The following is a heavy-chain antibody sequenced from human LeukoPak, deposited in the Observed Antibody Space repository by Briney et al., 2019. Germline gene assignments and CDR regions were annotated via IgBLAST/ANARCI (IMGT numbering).Heavy chain of an antibody. J-gene: IGHJ4*02. CDR2: INPNSGGT. Sequence: ASVKVSCKASGYTFTSYGISWVRQAPGQGLEWMGRINPNSGGTNYAQKFQGRVTMTRDTSISTAYMELSRLRSDDTAVYYCTYGSGSYYYNYWGQGTLVTVSS. D-gene: IGHD3-10*01. CDR1: GYTFTSYG. V-gene: IGHV1-2*06. CDR3: TYGSGSYYYNY.